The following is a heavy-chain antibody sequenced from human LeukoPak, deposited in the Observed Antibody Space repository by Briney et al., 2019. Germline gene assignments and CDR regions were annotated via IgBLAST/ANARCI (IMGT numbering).Heavy chain of an antibody. Sequence: ASVKVFCKASGASFSNYYIHWVRQAPGQGLEWVGLIYPGGGWTNYAQKFQGRVTMTTDTSTSTVYMELSSLRSEDTAVYYCARDMPHNCFDPWGQGTLVTVSP. CDR1: GASFSNYY. CDR3: ARDMPHNCFDP. J-gene: IGHJ5*02. V-gene: IGHV1-46*01. CDR2: IYPGGGWT. D-gene: IGHD2-2*01.